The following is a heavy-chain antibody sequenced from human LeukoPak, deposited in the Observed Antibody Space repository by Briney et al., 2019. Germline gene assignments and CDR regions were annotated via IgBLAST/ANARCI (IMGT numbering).Heavy chain of an antibody. CDR1: GFTFSSYW. CDR3: ARDVGAVDY. CDR2: IKQDGSEK. D-gene: IGHD1-26*01. V-gene: IGHV3-7*01. Sequence: PGGSLRFSCAASGFTFSSYWMSWVRQAPGKGLEWVANIKQDGSEKYYVDSVTGRFTISRDNTKNSLYLQMNSLRADDTAVYYCARDVGAVDYWGQGTLVTVSS. J-gene: IGHJ4*02.